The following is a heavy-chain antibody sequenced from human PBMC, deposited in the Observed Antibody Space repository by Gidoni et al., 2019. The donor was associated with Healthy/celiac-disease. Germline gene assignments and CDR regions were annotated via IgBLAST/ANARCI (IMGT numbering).Heavy chain of an antibody. V-gene: IGHV3-33*01. J-gene: IGHJ3*02. CDR2: IWYDGSNK. D-gene: IGHD6-19*01. CDR1: GFTFSRYG. CDR3: AREQYSSGWSGALGAFDI. Sequence: QVQLVESGGGVVQPGRSLRLSCAASGFTFSRYGMHWVRQAPGKGLEWVAVIWYDGSNKYYADSVKGRFTISRDNSKNTLYLQMNSLRAEDTAVYYCAREQYSSGWSGALGAFDIWGQGTMVTVSS.